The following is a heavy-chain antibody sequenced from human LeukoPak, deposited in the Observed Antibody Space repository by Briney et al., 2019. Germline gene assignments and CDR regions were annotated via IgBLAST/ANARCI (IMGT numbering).Heavy chain of an antibody. V-gene: IGHV4-59*01. D-gene: IGHD6-13*01. CDR1: GGSLSGYY. CDR2: IYNSVST. J-gene: IGHJ4*02. CDR3: ARVAVAAVDY. Sequence: PSETLSLTCSVSGGSLSGYYWTWIRQPPGKGLEWIGYIYNSVSTNYNPSLKSRVTISVDTSKSQFSLKLSSVTAADTAVYYCARVAVAAVDYWGQGTLVTVSS.